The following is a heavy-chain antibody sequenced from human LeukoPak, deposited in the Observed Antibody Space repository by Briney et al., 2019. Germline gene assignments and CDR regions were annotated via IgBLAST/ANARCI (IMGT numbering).Heavy chain of an antibody. CDR1: GFTFSTYW. Sequence: GGSLRLSCAASGFTFSTYWMNWVRQAPGKGLEWVASIKLDGGENYYVDSVKGRFTISRDNAKNSLSLQVNSLRAEDTAVYYCARGRSGSGNYYHAAFDIWGQGTMVTVSS. J-gene: IGHJ3*02. V-gene: IGHV3-7*01. D-gene: IGHD3-10*01. CDR2: IKLDGGEN. CDR3: ARGRSGSGNYYHAAFDI.